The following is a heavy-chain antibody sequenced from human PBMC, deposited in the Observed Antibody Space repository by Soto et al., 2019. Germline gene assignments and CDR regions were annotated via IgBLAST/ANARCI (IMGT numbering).Heavy chain of an antibody. D-gene: IGHD3-10*01. J-gene: IGHJ4*01. CDR2: IFHSGSA. Sequence: SETLSLTCAVTGDSVSSFYWWSWVRQSPGKGLEWIGEIFHSGSATYNPSLKSRVNISLDKSKNHFSLNLDSVTAADTAVYFCARDGTGDYGSGSSTYFDYWGQGALVP. V-gene: IGHV4-4*02. CDR3: ARDGTGDYGSGSSTYFDY. CDR1: GDSVSSFYW.